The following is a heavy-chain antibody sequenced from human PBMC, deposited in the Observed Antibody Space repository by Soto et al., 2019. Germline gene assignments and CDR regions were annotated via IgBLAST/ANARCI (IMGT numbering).Heavy chain of an antibody. CDR3: ARQLDTTMLTDY. CDR1: GYAFTGYY. J-gene: IGHJ4*02. CDR2: INPNSGDT. D-gene: IGHD5-18*01. V-gene: IGHV1-2*02. Sequence: ASVKGSCKASGYAFTGYYMQWVRQAPGQGLEWMGCINPNSGDTSYAQKFQGRVTMTRDTSINTAYMDLSRLRSDDTAIYSCARQLDTTMLTDYWGQGNMVTVSS.